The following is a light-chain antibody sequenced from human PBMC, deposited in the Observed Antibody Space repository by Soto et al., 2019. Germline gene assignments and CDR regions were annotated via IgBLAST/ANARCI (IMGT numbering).Light chain of an antibody. CDR2: GNS. J-gene: IGLJ2*01. CDR1: SSNIGFNA. CDR3: SSFEASNNLL. V-gene: IGLV1-44*01. Sequence: QSVLTQPPSASGTPGQRVTLSCSGSSSNIGFNAVNWYQQLPGTAPKLVMHGNSQRPSGVPDRFSGSKSGNTASLTVSGLQVEDEADYYCSSFEASNNLLFGGGTKVTVL.